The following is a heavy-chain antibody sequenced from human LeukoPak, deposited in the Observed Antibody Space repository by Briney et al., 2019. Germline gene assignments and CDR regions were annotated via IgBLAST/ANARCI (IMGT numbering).Heavy chain of an antibody. CDR3: ASRNIASLTLDI. CDR2: INHSGST. Sequence: PSETLSLTCAVYGGSFSGYYWSWIRQPPGKGLEWIGEINHSGSTNYNPSLKSRVTISVDTSKNQFSLKLSSVTAADTAVYYCASRNIASLTLDIWGQGTMVTVSS. V-gene: IGHV4-34*01. J-gene: IGHJ3*02. D-gene: IGHD3-3*02. CDR1: GGSFSGYY.